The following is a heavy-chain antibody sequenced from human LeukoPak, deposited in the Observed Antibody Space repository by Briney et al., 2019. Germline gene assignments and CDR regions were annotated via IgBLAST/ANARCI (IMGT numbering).Heavy chain of an antibody. J-gene: IGHJ4*02. CDR2: IIPIFGTA. D-gene: IGHD3-3*01. CDR1: GGTFSSYA. CDR3: ARDQYDTWSRRGNFDS. Sequence: SVKVSFKSSGGTFSSYAISWVRQAPGQGLEWMGGIIPIFGTANYAQKFQGRVTITADESTSTAYMELSSLRSEDTAVFYCARDQYDTWSRRGNFDSWGQGTLVIVSS. V-gene: IGHV1-69*13.